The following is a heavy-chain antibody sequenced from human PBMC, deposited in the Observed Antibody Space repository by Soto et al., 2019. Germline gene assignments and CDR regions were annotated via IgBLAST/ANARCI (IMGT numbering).Heavy chain of an antibody. V-gene: IGHV3-23*01. CDR3: AKDSIPYSSSYDLDH. CDR1: GFGFSGYA. J-gene: IGHJ4*02. D-gene: IGHD6-6*01. Sequence: EVQLLESGGGLVQPGGSLRLSCVASGFGFSGYAMSWVRQAPGKGLVWVSSMTATGVSIYYADSVRGRFTISRDNSKNTLYLQMSSQRAEDTARYYCAKDSIPYSSSYDLDHWGRGALVAVSS. CDR2: MTATGVSI.